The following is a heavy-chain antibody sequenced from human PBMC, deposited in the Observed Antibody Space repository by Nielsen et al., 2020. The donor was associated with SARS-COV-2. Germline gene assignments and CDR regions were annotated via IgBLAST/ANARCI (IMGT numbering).Heavy chain of an antibody. CDR2: IYSGGST. J-gene: IGHJ6*02. CDR3: ASGGYSYGYSYYGMDV. CDR1: GFTVSSNY. Sequence: GESLKISCAASGFTVSSNYMSWVRQAPGKGLEWVSVIYSGGSTYYADSVKGQFTISRDNSKNTLYLQMNSLRAEDTAVYYCASGGYSYGYSYYGMDVWGQGTTVTVSS. V-gene: IGHV3-53*01. D-gene: IGHD5-18*01.